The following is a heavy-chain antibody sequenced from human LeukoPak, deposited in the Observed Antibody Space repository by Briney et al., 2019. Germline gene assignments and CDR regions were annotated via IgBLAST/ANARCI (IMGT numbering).Heavy chain of an antibody. CDR1: GGTFSSYA. Sequence: GSSVKVSCKASGGTFSSYAISWVRQAPGQGLGWMGGIIPIFGTANYAQKFQGRVTITADESTSTAYMELSSLRSEDTAVYYCAGTDLTGYRLDVWGQGTTVTVSS. V-gene: IGHV1-69*01. CDR3: AGTDLTGYRLDV. D-gene: IGHD3-9*01. CDR2: IIPIFGTA. J-gene: IGHJ6*02.